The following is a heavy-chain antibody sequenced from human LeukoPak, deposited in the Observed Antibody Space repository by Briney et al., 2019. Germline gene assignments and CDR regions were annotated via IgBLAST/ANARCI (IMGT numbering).Heavy chain of an antibody. CDR3: ARVGIVGATGRGVDY. J-gene: IGHJ4*02. V-gene: IGHV3-66*01. Sequence: GGSLRLSCAASGFTFSDYYMSWIRQAPGKGLEWVSVIYSGGSTYYADSVKGRFTISRDNSKNTLYLQMNSLRAEDTAVYYCARVGIVGATGRGVDYWGQGTLVTVSS. D-gene: IGHD1-26*01. CDR2: IYSGGST. CDR1: GFTFSDYY.